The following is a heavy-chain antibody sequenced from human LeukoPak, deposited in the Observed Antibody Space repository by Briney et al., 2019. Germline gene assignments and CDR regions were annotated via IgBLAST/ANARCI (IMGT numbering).Heavy chain of an antibody. J-gene: IGHJ4*02. CDR3: ARLGGTTPGTDY. V-gene: IGHV4-59*08. CDR2: IYNSGTT. Sequence: SETLSLTCTVSGASISTSYWTWGRQPPGQALEWVGYIYNSGTTNYNPSLDSRATISVDTSKNQFSLNLISVTAAATAVYYCARLGGTTPGTDYWGQGTLVTVSS. CDR1: GASISTSY. D-gene: IGHD3-16*01.